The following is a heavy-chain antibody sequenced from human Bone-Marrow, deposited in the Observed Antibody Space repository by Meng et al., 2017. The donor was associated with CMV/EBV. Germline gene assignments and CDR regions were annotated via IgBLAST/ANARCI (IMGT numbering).Heavy chain of an antibody. J-gene: IGHJ3*02. CDR2: IYYSGST. CDR1: GGSISSYY. V-gene: IGHV4-59*01. Sequence: SETLSLTCTVSGGSISSYYWSWIRQPPGKGLEWIGYIYYSGSTNYNPSLKSRVTISVDTSKNQFSLKLSSVTAADTAVYYCARELSDRGDDAFDIWGRGTMVTVSS. D-gene: IGHD2-15*01. CDR3: ARELSDRGDDAFDI.